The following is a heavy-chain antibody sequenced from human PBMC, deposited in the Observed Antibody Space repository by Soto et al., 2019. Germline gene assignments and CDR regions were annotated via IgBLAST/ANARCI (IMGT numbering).Heavy chain of an antibody. CDR2: VYYSGTT. Sequence: XETLSLTCSVAGGPVSNKTYYWSWIRQPRGKRLEWIGYVYYSGTTNYNPSLKSRVTISVDLSKNQFSLRLSSVTTADTALYYCARTTAVPNTLRSRYFFDYWGQGPLVTVSS. J-gene: IGHJ4*02. D-gene: IGHD4-17*01. CDR1: GGPVSNKTYY. V-gene: IGHV4-61*01. CDR3: ARTTAVPNTLRSRYFFDY.